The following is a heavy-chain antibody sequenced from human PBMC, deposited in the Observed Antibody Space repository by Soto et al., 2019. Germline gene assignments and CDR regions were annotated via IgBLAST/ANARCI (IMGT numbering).Heavy chain of an antibody. CDR1: GGTFSSYA. Sequence: QVQLVQSGAEVKKPGSSVKVSCKASGGTFSSYAISWVRQAPGQGLEWMGGIIPICGTANYAQKFQGRVTITADKSTSTAYMELSSLRSEDTAVYYCARERQLLVRKTYYYYGMDVWGQGTTVTVSS. CDR3: ARERQLLVRKTYYYYGMDV. V-gene: IGHV1-69*06. J-gene: IGHJ6*02. CDR2: IIPICGTA. D-gene: IGHD6-19*01.